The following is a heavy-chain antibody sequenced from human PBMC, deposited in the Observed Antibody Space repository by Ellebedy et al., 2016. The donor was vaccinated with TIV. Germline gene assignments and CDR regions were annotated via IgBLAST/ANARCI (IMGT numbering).Heavy chain of an antibody. CDR1: GFTFSSYT. D-gene: IGHD3-3*01. Sequence: GESLKISCATSGFTFSSYTMHWVRQAPGKGLEYISAISGNGDNTYYVNSVKCRFTISRDNSKNTLYLQMGSLRPEDMAVYTCARDSDVTSHYDRLDSWGQGTLVTVSS. V-gene: IGHV3-64*01. CDR2: ISGNGDNT. CDR3: ARDSDVTSHYDRLDS. J-gene: IGHJ4*02.